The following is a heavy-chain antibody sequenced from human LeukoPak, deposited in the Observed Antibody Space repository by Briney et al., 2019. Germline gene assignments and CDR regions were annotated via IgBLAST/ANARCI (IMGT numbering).Heavy chain of an antibody. CDR1: GFTFRNHW. Sequence: PGGSLRLSCAASGFTFRNHWMHWVRQTPGKGLVWVSRISSDGRSTTYADSVTGRFTISRDNAKNTLYLQMNNLRAEDTAMYYCARDQRVTGRPDIDYWGQGTLVIVSS. CDR3: ARDQRVTGRPDIDY. J-gene: IGHJ4*02. V-gene: IGHV3-74*03. D-gene: IGHD6-6*01. CDR2: ISSDGRST.